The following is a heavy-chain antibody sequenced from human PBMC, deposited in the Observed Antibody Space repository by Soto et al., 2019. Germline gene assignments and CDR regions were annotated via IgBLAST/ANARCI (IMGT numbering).Heavy chain of an antibody. V-gene: IGHV6-1*01. CDR2: TYYRSKWYN. CDR1: GDSVSSNSAA. J-gene: IGHJ4*02. CDR3: ARDPYSSGVYYFYX. Sequence: SQTLSLTCSISGDSVSSNSAAWNWIRQSPSIGLEWLGRTYYRSKWYNDYAVSLKSRITTNPDTSKNQFSLQLNSVTPEDTAVYYCARDPYSSGVYYFYXWGQGTLVTVSX. D-gene: IGHD6-19*01.